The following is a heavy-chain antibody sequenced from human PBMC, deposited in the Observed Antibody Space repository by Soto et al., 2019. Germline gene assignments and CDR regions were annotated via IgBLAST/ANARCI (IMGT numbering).Heavy chain of an antibody. J-gene: IGHJ6*02. D-gene: IGHD6-19*01. CDR3: ARGAVAGDYYYYYGMDV. Sequence: SETLSLTCTVSGGSISSYYWIWIRQPPGKGLEWIGYIYYSGSTNYNPSLKSRVTISVDTSKNQFSLKLSSVTAADTAVYYCARGAVAGDYYYYYGMDVWGQGTTVTVSS. V-gene: IGHV4-59*01. CDR1: GGSISSYY. CDR2: IYYSGST.